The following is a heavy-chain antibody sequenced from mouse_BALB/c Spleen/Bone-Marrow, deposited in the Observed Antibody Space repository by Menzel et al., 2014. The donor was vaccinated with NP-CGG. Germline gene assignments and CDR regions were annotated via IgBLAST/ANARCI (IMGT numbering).Heavy chain of an antibody. CDR1: GYTFTSYV. Sequence: VQLVESGPELVKPGASVKMSCKASGYTFTSYVMHWVKQKPGQGLEWIGEINPSNGRTNYNEKFKGMATLTVDKSSSTAYMQLSSLTSEDSAVFYCARLIYGSSYIVDFWGQGTSVTVSS. V-gene: IGHV1S81*02. D-gene: IGHD1-1*01. J-gene: IGHJ4*01. CDR3: ARLIYGSSYIVDF. CDR2: INPSNGRT.